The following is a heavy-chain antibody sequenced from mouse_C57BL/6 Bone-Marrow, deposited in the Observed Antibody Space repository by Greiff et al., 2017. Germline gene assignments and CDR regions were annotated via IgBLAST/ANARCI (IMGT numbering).Heavy chain of an antibody. CDR1: GFTFSDYG. J-gene: IGHJ2*01. Sequence: DVMLVESGGGLVQPGGSLKLSCAASGFTFSDYGMAWVRQAPRKGPEWVAFISNLAYSIYYADTVTGRFTISRENAKNTLYLEMSSLRSEDTAMYYCARETLDYWGQGTTLTVSS. V-gene: IGHV5-15*01. CDR3: ARETLDY. CDR2: ISNLAYSI.